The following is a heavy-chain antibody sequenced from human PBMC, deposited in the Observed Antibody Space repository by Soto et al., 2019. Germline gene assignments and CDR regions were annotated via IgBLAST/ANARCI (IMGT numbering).Heavy chain of an antibody. J-gene: IGHJ4*02. CDR2: IYYSGST. CDR1: GGSVSSGSYY. CDR3: GREQYVWGSYRSYYFDY. Sequence: PSETLSLTCTVSGGSVSSGSYYWSWIRQPPGKGLEWTGYIYYSGSTNYNPSLKSRVTISVDTSKNQFSLKLSSVTAADTAVYYCGREQYVWGSYRSYYFDYWAQGTLVTVSS. D-gene: IGHD3-16*02. V-gene: IGHV4-61*01.